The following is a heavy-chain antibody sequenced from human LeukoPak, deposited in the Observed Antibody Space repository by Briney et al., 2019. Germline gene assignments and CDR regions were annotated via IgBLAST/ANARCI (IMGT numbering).Heavy chain of an antibody. CDR2: ISGSGGST. D-gene: IGHD3-3*01. CDR3: ASRQNTIYYMDI. J-gene: IGHJ6*03. CDR1: GFTFNSYA. V-gene: IGHV3-23*01. Sequence: PGGSLRLSCPAPGFTFNSYAMTWVRQAPGKGLGWVSSISGSGGSTYYADSVKGRFTISRDNSKNTLYLQMNSLRAEDTAVYYCASRQNTIYYMDIWGKGTTVTVSS.